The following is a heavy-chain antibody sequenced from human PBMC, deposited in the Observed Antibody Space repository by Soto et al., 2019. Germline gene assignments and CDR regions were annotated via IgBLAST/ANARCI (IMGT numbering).Heavy chain of an antibody. CDR2: GTYSGTT. Sequence: SETLSLTCTVSGVSVSSGSFYWAWIRQPPGKGLEWIGFGTYSGTTNYKPSLKSRVTISVDTSRSQISLKVSSLTAADTAVYYCARGATVTQYDYWGQGTLVTVSS. J-gene: IGHJ4*02. D-gene: IGHD4-17*01. V-gene: IGHV4-61*01. CDR3: ARGATVTQYDY. CDR1: GVSVSSGSFY.